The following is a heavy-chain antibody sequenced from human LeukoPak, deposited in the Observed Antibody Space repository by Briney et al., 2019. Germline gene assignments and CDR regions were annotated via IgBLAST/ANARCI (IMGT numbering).Heavy chain of an antibody. J-gene: IGHJ4*02. D-gene: IGHD3-16*01. CDR2: ISAYNGNT. Sequence: ASVKVSCKASGYTFTGYYMHWVRQAPGQGLEWMGWISAYNGNTNYAQKLQGRVTMTTDTSTRTAYMEVRSLRSDDTAVYYCARRQFITSDFDYWGQGTLVTVSS. CDR3: ARRQFITSDFDY. CDR1: GYTFTGYY. V-gene: IGHV1-18*04.